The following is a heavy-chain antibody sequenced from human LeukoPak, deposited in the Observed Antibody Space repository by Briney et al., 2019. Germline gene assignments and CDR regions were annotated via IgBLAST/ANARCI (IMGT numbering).Heavy chain of an antibody. J-gene: IGHJ4*02. Sequence: GESLKISCKTSGYTFTSYWIGWVRQMPGKGPEWMGIIYPADSDTRNNPSFQGQVTISADKSISAAYLQWTSLKASDTAMYYCARREDSGSNLYWGQGTLVTVSS. CDR2: IYPADSDT. V-gene: IGHV5-51*01. CDR1: GYTFTSYW. CDR3: ARREDSGSNLY. D-gene: IGHD1-26*01.